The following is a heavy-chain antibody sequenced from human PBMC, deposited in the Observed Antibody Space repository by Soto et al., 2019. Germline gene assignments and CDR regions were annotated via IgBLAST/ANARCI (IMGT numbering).Heavy chain of an antibody. Sequence: EVQLVESGGGLVQPGGSLRLSCAASGFTFSSDWMNWVRQAPGKGLEWVASIRQDGGEKYYVDSVKGRFTTSRDNAKNSLYLQMNSLRAEDTAIYYCARGLRSSIPARDRYYYYYYGLDVWGQGTTVTVSS. J-gene: IGHJ6*02. CDR2: IRQDGGEK. CDR1: GFTFSSDW. V-gene: IGHV3-7*01. D-gene: IGHD6-6*01. CDR3: ARGLRSSIPARDRYYYYYYGLDV.